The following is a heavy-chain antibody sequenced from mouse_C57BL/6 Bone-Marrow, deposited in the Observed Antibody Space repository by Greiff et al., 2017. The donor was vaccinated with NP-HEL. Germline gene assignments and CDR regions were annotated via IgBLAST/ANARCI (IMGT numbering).Heavy chain of an antibody. D-gene: IGHD3-2*02. V-gene: IGHV8-12*01. CDR1: GFSLSTSGMG. CDR3: ARRETAQATDYFDY. Sequence: QVTLKESGPGILQSSQTLSLTCSFSGFSLSTSGMGVSWIRQPSGKGLEWLAHIYWDDDKRYNPSLKSRLTISKDTSRNQVFLKITSVDTADTATYYCARRETAQATDYFDYWGQGTTLTVSS. J-gene: IGHJ2*01. CDR2: IYWDDDK.